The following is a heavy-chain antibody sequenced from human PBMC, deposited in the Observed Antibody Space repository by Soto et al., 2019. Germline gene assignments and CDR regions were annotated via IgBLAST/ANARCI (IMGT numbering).Heavy chain of an antibody. CDR2: IRSGGDT. CDR1: GFSVSINY. J-gene: IGHJ6*02. V-gene: IGHV3-53*01. CDR3: ARPAPYYAMDV. Sequence: GGSLRLSCAASGFSVSINYMSWVRQAPGKGLEWVSLIRSGGDTDYADSVRGRFTISRDNSKSTVFLQMNSLRAEDTAIYYCARPAPYYAMDVWGQGTTVTVSS.